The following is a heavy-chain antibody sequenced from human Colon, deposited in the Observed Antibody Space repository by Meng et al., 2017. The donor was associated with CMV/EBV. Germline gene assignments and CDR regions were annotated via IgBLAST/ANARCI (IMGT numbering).Heavy chain of an antibody. D-gene: IGHD1-26*01. CDR3: VVGHDSRKVAY. J-gene: IGHJ4*02. CDR1: GFPFNKNT. CDR2: ISSTNSYI. Sequence: GESLKISCAASGFPFNKNTMNWVRRAPGKGLEWVSSISSTNSYIYYADSVKGRFTISRDNANNSLYLQMNSLRAEDTAVYYCVVGHDSRKVAYWGQGTLVTVSS. V-gene: IGHV3-21*01.